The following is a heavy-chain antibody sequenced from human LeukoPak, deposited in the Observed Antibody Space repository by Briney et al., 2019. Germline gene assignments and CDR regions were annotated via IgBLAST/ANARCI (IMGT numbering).Heavy chain of an antibody. D-gene: IGHD3-10*01. V-gene: IGHV3-20*01. J-gene: IGHJ4*02. CDR1: GFTFNDYG. Sequence: PAGSLSLSCAASGFTFNDYGMSWVRHPPGNGLELVSGINWNGGSTGSADSLEGRLIISRKNAKYPLYLQMNSLRAEDTALYKCARVWFGELTFDYWGQGTLVTVSS. CDR3: ARVWFGELTFDY. CDR2: INWNGGST.